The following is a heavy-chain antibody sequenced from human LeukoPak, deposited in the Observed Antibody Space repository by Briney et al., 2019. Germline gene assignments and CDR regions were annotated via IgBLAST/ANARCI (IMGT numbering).Heavy chain of an antibody. D-gene: IGHD1-26*01. J-gene: IGHJ4*02. Sequence: GGSLRLSCEASGFTFTTYGMHWVRQAPGKGLEWVAFIRYDGSNKYYADSVKGRFTISGDNSKNTLYLEVNCLRAEDTAVYYCASEDGGGRWELPFDYWGQGTLVTVSS. CDR1: GFTFTTYG. CDR3: ASEDGGGRWELPFDY. CDR2: IRYDGSNK. V-gene: IGHV3-30*02.